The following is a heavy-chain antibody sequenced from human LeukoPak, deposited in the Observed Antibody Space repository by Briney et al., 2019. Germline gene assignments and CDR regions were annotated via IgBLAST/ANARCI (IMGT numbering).Heavy chain of an antibody. CDR3: AKDLDYWYYFDY. CDR1: GFTLSSYG. CDR2: ISYEGGHN. D-gene: IGHD2-8*02. Sequence: GGSLRLSCEAAGFTLSSYGMQWVRQVPGKGLGWVAVISYEGGHNYYAVSVNGPFTISRDNSKNTLYLQMNSLKAEDTAVYYCAKDLDYWYYFDYWGQGTLVTVSS. J-gene: IGHJ4*02. V-gene: IGHV3-30*19.